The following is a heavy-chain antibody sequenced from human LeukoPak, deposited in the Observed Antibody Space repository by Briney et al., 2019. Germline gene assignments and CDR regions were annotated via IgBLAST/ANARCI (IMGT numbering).Heavy chain of an antibody. CDR1: GGTFSSYA. J-gene: IGHJ6*03. CDR2: IIPIFGTA. D-gene: IGHD1-1*01. Sequence: GASVTVSCKASGGTFSSYAISWVRQAPGQGLEWMGGIIPIFGTANYAQKFQGRVTMTRNTSISTAYMELSSLRSEDTAVYYCARAPTGFAYYYYMDVWGKGTTVTISS. CDR3: ARAPTGFAYYYYMDV. V-gene: IGHV1-69*05.